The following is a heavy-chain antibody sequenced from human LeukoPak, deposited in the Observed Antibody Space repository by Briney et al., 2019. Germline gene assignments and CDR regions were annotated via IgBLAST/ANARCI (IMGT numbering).Heavy chain of an antibody. CDR1: GFTFSSYS. CDR2: ISSSSSYI. Sequence: GGSLRLSCAASGFTFSSYSMNWVRQAPGKGLEWVSSISSSSSYIYYADSVKGRFTISRDNAKNTLYLQMNSLRAEDTAVYYCAKKNSGSYGTSFFFDYWGQGTLVTVSS. J-gene: IGHJ4*02. D-gene: IGHD1-26*01. CDR3: AKKNSGSYGTSFFFDY. V-gene: IGHV3-21*04.